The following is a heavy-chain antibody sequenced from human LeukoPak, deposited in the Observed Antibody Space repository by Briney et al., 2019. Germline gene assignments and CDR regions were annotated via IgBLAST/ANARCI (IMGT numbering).Heavy chain of an antibody. Sequence: SETLSLTCAVSGYSISSGYYWGWIRQPPGKGLEWIGSISQSGSTYYNPSLKGRVIISLHTSKNQFSLKLSSVTATDTAVYYCARVDGWGVVGTTGRFDYWGQGTLVTVSS. CDR1: GYSISSGYY. J-gene: IGHJ4*02. CDR3: ARVDGWGVVGTTGRFDY. CDR2: ISQSGST. D-gene: IGHD3-10*01. V-gene: IGHV4-38-2*01.